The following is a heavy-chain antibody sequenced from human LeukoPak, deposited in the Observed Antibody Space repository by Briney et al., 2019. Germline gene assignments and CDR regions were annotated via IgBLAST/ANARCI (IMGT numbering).Heavy chain of an antibody. V-gene: IGHV3-11*03. CDR2: ISTSSSYT. D-gene: IGHD5-12*01. J-gene: IGHJ4*02. Sequence: GGSLRLSCAASGFTLSDDYMSWIRQAAGKGLEWVSYISTSSSYTNYADSVKGRFTISRDNAKNSLYLQMNSLRAEDTAVYYCAKGGYQYYFDYWGQGTLVTVSS. CDR3: AKGGYQYYFDY. CDR1: GFTLSDDY.